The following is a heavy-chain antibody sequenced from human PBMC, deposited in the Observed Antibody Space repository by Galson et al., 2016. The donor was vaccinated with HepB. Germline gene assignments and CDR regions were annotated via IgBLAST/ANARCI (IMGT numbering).Heavy chain of an antibody. V-gene: IGHV1-46*01. D-gene: IGHD3-3*01. CDR3: AMAQYYDFWRDPRASGMDV. Sequence: SVKVSCKASGYTFTTYYMHWVRQAPGQGLEWMGIINPSGGSTSYAQRFHGRVTMTRDTSTSTVYMELSSLRSEDTAVYYCAMAQYYDFWRDPRASGMDVWGQGTMVTVSS. CDR2: INPSGGST. J-gene: IGHJ6*02. CDR1: GYTFTTYY.